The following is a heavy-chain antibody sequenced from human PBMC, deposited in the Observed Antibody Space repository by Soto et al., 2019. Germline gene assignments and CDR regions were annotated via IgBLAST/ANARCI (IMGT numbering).Heavy chain of an antibody. V-gene: IGHV4-39*01. CDR2: IYYSGST. CDR3: AGQYYYGSGSYLLYAFDI. J-gene: IGHJ3*02. Sequence: LSLTCTVSGGSISSSSYYWGWIRQPPGKGLEWIGSIYYSGSTYYNPSLKSRVTISVDTSKNQFSLKLSSVTAADTAVYYCAGQYYYGSGSYLLYAFDIWGQGTMVTVSS. CDR1: GGSISSSSYY. D-gene: IGHD3-10*01.